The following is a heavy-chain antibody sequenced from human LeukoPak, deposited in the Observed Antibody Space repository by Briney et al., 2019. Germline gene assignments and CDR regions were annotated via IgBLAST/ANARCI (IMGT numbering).Heavy chain of an antibody. J-gene: IGHJ4*02. D-gene: IGHD3-22*01. Sequence: GGSLRLSCAASGFTFSSYWMHWVRQAPGKGLVWVSRINSDGSSTSYADSVKGRFTISRDNAKNTLYLQMNRLRAEDTAVYYCARGVSSGYSIFDYWGQGTLVTVSS. CDR1: GFTFSSYW. CDR2: INSDGSST. V-gene: IGHV3-74*01. CDR3: ARGVSSGYSIFDY.